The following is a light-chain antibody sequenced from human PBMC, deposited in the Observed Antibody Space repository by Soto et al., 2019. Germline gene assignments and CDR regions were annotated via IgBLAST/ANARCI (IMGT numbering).Light chain of an antibody. CDR3: LQDYSWPWT. CDR1: QDVRNY. J-gene: IGKJ1*01. Sequence: AIQMTQSPSSLSASVGARLPITCRASQDVRNYVGWYQQKPGKAPKFLIYGAFSLETGIPSRFSGSGYGTEFTLTINSLLPEDFATYFCLQDYSWPWTFGQGTKV. CDR2: GAF. V-gene: IGKV1-6*01.